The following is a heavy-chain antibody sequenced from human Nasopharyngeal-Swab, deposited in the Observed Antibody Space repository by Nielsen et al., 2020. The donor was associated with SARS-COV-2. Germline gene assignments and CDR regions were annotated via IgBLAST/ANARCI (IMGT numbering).Heavy chain of an antibody. Sequence: ASVKVSCKASGYSFTANYIQWVRQVPGQGLEWMGWINPNSGATNYAQKFQGWVTLTRDASIRTAYMDLSRLKSDDTAVYYCARDGRLTSSYYKSYYMDVWGKGTTVTVSS. CDR1: GYSFTANY. J-gene: IGHJ6*03. CDR2: INPNSGAT. V-gene: IGHV1-2*04. D-gene: IGHD3-22*01. CDR3: ARDGRLTSSYYKSYYMDV.